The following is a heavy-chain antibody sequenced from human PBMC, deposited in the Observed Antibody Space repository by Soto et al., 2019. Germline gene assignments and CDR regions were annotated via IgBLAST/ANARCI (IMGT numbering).Heavy chain of an antibody. Sequence: GASVKVSCKASGGTFSSYTISWVRQAPGQGLEWMGRIIPILGIANYAQKFQGRVTITADKSTSTAYMELSSLRSEDTAVYYCARDNEGAAADTYFDYWGQGTLVTVSS. CDR1: GGTFSSYT. D-gene: IGHD6-13*01. CDR2: IIPILGIA. V-gene: IGHV1-69*04. J-gene: IGHJ4*02. CDR3: ARDNEGAAADTYFDY.